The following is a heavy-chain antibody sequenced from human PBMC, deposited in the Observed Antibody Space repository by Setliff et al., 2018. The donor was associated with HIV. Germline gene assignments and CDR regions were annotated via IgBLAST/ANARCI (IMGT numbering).Heavy chain of an antibody. CDR1: GDSFSGFY. D-gene: IGHD2-2*01. Sequence: SETLSLTCDLYGDSFSGFYWSWIRQPPGKGLERVGHIDHNGVTAYSPSLKSRVTISVDMSKRQFSLKITSLTAADTAVYYCAREGPFHQTTHTSNFFVDYWGQGALVTVSS. CDR2: IDHNGVT. J-gene: IGHJ4*01. CDR3: AREGPFHQTTHTSNFFVDY. V-gene: IGHV4-34*01.